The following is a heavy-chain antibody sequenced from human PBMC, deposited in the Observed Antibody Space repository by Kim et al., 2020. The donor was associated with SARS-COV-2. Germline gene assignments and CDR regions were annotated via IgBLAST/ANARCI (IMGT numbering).Heavy chain of an antibody. CDR1: GGSFSGYY. V-gene: IGHV4-34*01. Sequence: SETLSLTCAVYGGSFSGYYWSWIRQPPGKGLEWIGEINHSGSTNYNPSLKSRVTISVDTSKNQFSLKLSSVTAADTAVYYCARGREGAPGAFPLDYWGQGTLVTVSS. D-gene: IGHD1-26*01. CDR3: ARGREGAPGAFPLDY. CDR2: INHSGST. J-gene: IGHJ4*02.